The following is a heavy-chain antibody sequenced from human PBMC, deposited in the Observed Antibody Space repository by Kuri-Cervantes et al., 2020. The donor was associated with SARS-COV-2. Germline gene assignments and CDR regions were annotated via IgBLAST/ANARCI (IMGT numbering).Heavy chain of an antibody. CDR1: GFTFSSYA. CDR2: ISNANYI. D-gene: IGHD2-21*02. CDR3: ARGCGGDCYDFDL. V-gene: IGHV3-21*01. J-gene: IGHJ4*01. Sequence: ETLSLTCAASGFTFSSYAMNWVRQAPGKGLEWVSSISNANYIYQLDSLKGRFTISRDVAKNTLYLEMNRLRAEDTAVYYCARGCGGDCYDFDLWGQGTLVTVSS.